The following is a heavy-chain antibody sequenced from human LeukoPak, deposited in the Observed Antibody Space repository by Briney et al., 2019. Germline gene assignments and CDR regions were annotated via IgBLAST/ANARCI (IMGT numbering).Heavy chain of an antibody. Sequence: TGGSLRLSCAASGFTFSSYWMSWVRQAPGKGLEWLANIKQDGSEKYYVDSVKGRFTIPRDNAKNSLYLQMNSLRAEDTAVYYCARGDSSSSLEIDYWGQGTLVTVSS. CDR2: IKQDGSEK. V-gene: IGHV3-7*01. CDR3: ARGDSSSSLEIDY. CDR1: GFTFSSYW. J-gene: IGHJ4*02. D-gene: IGHD6-6*01.